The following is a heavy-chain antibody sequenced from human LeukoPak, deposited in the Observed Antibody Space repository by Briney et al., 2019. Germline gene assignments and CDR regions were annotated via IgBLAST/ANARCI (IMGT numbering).Heavy chain of an antibody. J-gene: IGHJ4*02. Sequence: SETLSLTCTVSGGSLSSYYWSWIRQPPGKGLEWIGYICYSGSTNYNPSLKSRVTISVDTSKNQFSLKLSSVTAADTAVYYCARVERWLQPYFDYWGQGTLVTVSS. CDR1: GGSLSSYY. CDR2: ICYSGST. CDR3: ARVERWLQPYFDY. V-gene: IGHV4-59*01. D-gene: IGHD5-24*01.